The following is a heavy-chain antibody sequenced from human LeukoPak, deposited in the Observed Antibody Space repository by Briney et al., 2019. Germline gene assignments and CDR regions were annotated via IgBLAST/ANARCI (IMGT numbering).Heavy chain of an antibody. V-gene: IGHV1-69*13. CDR3: ARGTIFGVVGAFDI. CDR2: IIPIFGTA. D-gene: IGHD3-3*01. J-gene: IGHJ3*02. CDR1: GGTFSSYA. Sequence: GASVKVSCKASGGTFSSYAISWVRQAPGQGLEWMGGIIPIFGTANYAQKFQGRVTITADESTSTAYMELSSLRSEDTAVYYCARGTIFGVVGAFDIWGQGTMVTVSS.